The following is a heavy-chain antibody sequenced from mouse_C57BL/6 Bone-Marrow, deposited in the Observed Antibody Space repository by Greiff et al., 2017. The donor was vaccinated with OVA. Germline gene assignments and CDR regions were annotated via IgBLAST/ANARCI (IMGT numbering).Heavy chain of an antibody. CDR2: ISYSGST. Sequence: EVKVVESGPGLAKPSQTLSLTCSVTGYSITSDYWNWIRKFPGNKLEYMGYISYSGSTYYNPSLKSRISITRDTSKNQYYLQLNSVTTEDTATYYGARYYDYDVDAMDYWGQGTSVTVSS. V-gene: IGHV3-8*01. CDR1: GYSITSDY. J-gene: IGHJ4*01. D-gene: IGHD2-4*01. CDR3: ARYYDYDVDAMDY.